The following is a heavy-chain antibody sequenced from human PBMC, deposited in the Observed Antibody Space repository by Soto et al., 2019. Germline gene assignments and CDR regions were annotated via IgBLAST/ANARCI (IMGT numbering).Heavy chain of an antibody. D-gene: IGHD3-22*01. Sequence: GESLKISCQGSGYIFSTYWITCVRQMPGKDLEWMGTIDPSDSHANYSLSFQGHVTISVTKSITTVFLQWSSLRASDTAMYYCARQIYDSDTGPNFQYYFDPWGQGTQVTVSS. CDR2: IDPSDSHA. J-gene: IGHJ4*02. V-gene: IGHV5-10-1*01. CDR3: ARQIYDSDTGPNFQYYFDP. CDR1: GYIFSTYW.